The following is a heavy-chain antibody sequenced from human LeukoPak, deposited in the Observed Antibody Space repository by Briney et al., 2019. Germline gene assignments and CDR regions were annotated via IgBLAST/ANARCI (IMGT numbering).Heavy chain of an antibody. CDR1: GGSISSSSYY. Sequence: SETLSLTCTVSGGSISSSSYYWGWIRQPPGKGLEWIGSIYYSGSTYYNPSLKSRVTISVDTPKNQFSLKLSSVTAADTAVYYCARHDRVYDILTGYYMGAFDIWGQGTMVTVSS. CDR2: IYYSGST. J-gene: IGHJ3*02. D-gene: IGHD3-9*01. V-gene: IGHV4-39*01. CDR3: ARHDRVYDILTGYYMGAFDI.